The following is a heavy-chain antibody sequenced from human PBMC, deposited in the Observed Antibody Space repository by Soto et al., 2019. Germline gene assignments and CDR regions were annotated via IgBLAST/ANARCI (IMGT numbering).Heavy chain of an antibody. CDR1: GGSISSYY. Sequence: SETLSLTCTVSGGSISSYYWSWIRQPPGKGLEWIGYIYYSGSTNYNPSLKSRVTLSVDTSKNQFSLKLSSVTAADTAVYYCARGDGYSRAYYFDYWGQGTLVTVSS. V-gene: IGHV4-59*01. CDR2: IYYSGST. J-gene: IGHJ4*02. CDR3: ARGDGYSRAYYFDY. D-gene: IGHD5-18*01.